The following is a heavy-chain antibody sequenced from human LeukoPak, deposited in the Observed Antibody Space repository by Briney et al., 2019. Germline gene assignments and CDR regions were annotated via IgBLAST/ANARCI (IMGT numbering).Heavy chain of an antibody. V-gene: IGHV3-7*01. CDR3: AREGDAFDI. CDR2: IKQDGSLR. Sequence: TGGSLRLSCAASGFSISNHYMSWVRQAPGKGLEWVANIKQDGSLRYYVESVKGRFAVSRDNAKNSVYLQVSSLRAEDTAVYYCAREGDAFDIWGHGTTVTVSS. J-gene: IGHJ3*02. CDR1: GFSISNHY.